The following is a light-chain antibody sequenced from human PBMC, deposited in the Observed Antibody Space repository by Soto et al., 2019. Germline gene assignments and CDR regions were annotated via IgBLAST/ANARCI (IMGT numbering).Light chain of an antibody. CDR1: RSVSDDS. CDR2: DAA. J-gene: IGKJ2*01. CDR3: HQDGNSPPST. V-gene: IGKV3-20*01. Sequence: EIVLTQFPDTLPVSPGETATLSCRASRSVSDDSLAWYKQTPGQAPRLVIYDAARRATGIPDRISCSGSGTYFTLTISRLMPEDFAVYFCHQDGNSPPSTFGQGTKVEIK.